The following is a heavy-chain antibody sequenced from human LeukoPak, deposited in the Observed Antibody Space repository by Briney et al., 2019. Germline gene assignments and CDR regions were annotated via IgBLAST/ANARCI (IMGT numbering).Heavy chain of an antibody. Sequence: ASVKVSCKASGYTFTSYGISWVRQAPGQGLEWMGWISAYNGNTNYAQKLQGRVTMTTDTSTSTAYMELSSLGSEDTAVYYCATPQNLYCSSTSCYGTTHYRGGAYYYYGMDVWGQGTTVTVSS. CDR3: ATPQNLYCSSTSCYGTTHYRGGAYYYYGMDV. D-gene: IGHD2-2*01. CDR1: GYTFTSYG. CDR2: ISAYNGNT. V-gene: IGHV1-18*01. J-gene: IGHJ6*02.